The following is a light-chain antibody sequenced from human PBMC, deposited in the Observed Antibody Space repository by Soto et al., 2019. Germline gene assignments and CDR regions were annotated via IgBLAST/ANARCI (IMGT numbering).Light chain of an antibody. V-gene: IGKV3-15*01. CDR3: KKYNNWPIN. CDR1: QSVSSN. CDR2: GAY. J-gene: IGKJ5*01. Sequence: IVMTQSPSTLAGSIREIATLSFRASQSVSSNLAWYQQKHGQAPRLLIYGAYTRATGIKARFSGSGSGTEFTLTIRSMQYEDFAVYYCKKYNNWPINCGKGPQRAIK.